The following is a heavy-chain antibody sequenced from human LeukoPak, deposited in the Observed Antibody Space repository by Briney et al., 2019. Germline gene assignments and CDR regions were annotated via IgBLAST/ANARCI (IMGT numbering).Heavy chain of an antibody. CDR2: MNPNSGNT. J-gene: IGHJ4*02. D-gene: IGHD6-6*01. V-gene: IGHV1-8*01. CDR3: VAPGGYSSSPLTH. Sequence: ASVKVSCKASGYTFTSYDINWVRQATGQGLEWMGWMNPNSGNTGYAQKFQGRVTITRNTSISTAYMELSSLRSEDTAVYYCVAPGGYSSSPLTHWGQGTLVTVSS. CDR1: GYTFTSYD.